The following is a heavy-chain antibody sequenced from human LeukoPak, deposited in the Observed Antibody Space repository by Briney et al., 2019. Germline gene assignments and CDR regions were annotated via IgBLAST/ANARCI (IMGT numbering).Heavy chain of an antibody. CDR2: IIPILGIA. D-gene: IGHD2-15*01. V-gene: IGHV1-69*04. J-gene: IGHJ3*02. Sequence: SVKVSCKASGGTFSSYAISWVRQAPGQGLEWMGRIIPILGIANYAQKFQGRVTITADKSTSTAYMELSSLRSEDTAVYYCARDLGYCSGGSCYSDAFDIWGQGTMVTVSS. CDR3: ARDLGYCSGGSCYSDAFDI. CDR1: GGTFSSYA.